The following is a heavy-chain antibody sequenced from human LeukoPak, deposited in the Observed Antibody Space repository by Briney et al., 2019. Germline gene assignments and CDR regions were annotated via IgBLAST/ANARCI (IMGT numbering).Heavy chain of an antibody. V-gene: IGHV4-38-2*02. CDR2: IYHSGST. CDR3: RAPYYYYYYYMDV. CDR1: GYSISSGYY. Sequence: PSETLSLTCTVSGYSISSGYYWGWIRQPPGKGLEWIGSIYHSGSTYHNPSLKSRVTISVDTSKNQFSLKLSSVIAADTAVYYCRAPYYYYYYYMDVWGKGTTVTVSS. J-gene: IGHJ6*03.